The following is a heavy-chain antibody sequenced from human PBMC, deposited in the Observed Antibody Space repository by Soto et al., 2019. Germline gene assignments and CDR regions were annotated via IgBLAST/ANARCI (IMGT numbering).Heavy chain of an antibody. CDR2: IKSKTDGGTA. CDR1: GFTFSNAW. Sequence: GGSLRLSCAASGFTFSNAWMSWVRQAPGRGLEWVGRIKSKTDGGTADYAAPVKGRFTISRDDSKNTLFLQMNSLKTEDTAVYYCTTVERVDDFIVDPWGQGTPVTVSS. CDR3: TTVERVDDFIVDP. V-gene: IGHV3-15*01. D-gene: IGHD3-3*01. J-gene: IGHJ5*02.